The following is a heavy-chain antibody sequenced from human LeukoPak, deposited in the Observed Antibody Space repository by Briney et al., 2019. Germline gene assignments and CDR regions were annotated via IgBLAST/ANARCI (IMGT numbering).Heavy chain of an antibody. CDR3: ARSDTAMVHDY. CDR2: IYYSGST. D-gene: IGHD5-18*01. J-gene: IGHJ4*02. CDR1: GGSTSSSSYY. Sequence: PSETLSLTCTVSGGSTSSSSYYWRWIRQPPGKGLEWIGSIYYSGSTYYNPSLKSRVTISVDTSKNQFSLKLSSVTAADTAVYYCARSDTAMVHDYWGQGTLVTVSS. V-gene: IGHV4-39*01.